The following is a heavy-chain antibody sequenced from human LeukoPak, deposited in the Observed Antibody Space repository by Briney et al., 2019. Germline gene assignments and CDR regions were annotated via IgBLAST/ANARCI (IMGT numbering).Heavy chain of an antibody. V-gene: IGHV3-23*01. J-gene: IGHJ4*02. D-gene: IGHD3-22*01. CDR2: ISGSGGST. Sequence: GGSLRLSCAASGFTVSSNYMSWVRQAPGKGLEWVSAISGSGGSTYYADSVKGRFTISRDNSKNTLYLQMNSLRAEDTAVYYCAKGMGLRYYDSPVDYWGQGTLVTVSS. CDR1: GFTVSSNY. CDR3: AKGMGLRYYDSPVDY.